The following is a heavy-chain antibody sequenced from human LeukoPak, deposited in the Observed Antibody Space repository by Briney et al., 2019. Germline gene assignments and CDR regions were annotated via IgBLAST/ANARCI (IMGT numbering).Heavy chain of an antibody. Sequence: GASVKVSCKASGYTFTGYYMHWVRQAPGQGLEWMGWINPNSGGTNYAQKFQGRVTMTRDTSISTAHMELSRLRSDDTAVYYCARVIVRTVTGAYLGYWGQGTLVTVSS. D-gene: IGHD4-17*01. CDR2: INPNSGGT. J-gene: IGHJ4*02. CDR3: ARVIVRTVTGAYLGY. CDR1: GYTFTGYY. V-gene: IGHV1-2*02.